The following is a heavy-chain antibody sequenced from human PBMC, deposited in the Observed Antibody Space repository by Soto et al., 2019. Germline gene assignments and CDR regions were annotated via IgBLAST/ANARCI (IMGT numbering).Heavy chain of an antibody. V-gene: IGHV3-30-3*01. J-gene: IGHJ6*02. D-gene: IGHD2-15*01. Sequence: GGSLRLSCTASGFPFGNYAMHWVRQAPGKGLECVAVISYDGGNKFYRDYVKGRFTISRDNSKNTLYLQINSLRYEDTAVYYCARGDREDIAVVIGVRPGEYGVDVWGQGTTVTVSS. CDR2: ISYDGGNK. CDR1: GFPFGNYA. CDR3: ARGDREDIAVVIGVRPGEYGVDV.